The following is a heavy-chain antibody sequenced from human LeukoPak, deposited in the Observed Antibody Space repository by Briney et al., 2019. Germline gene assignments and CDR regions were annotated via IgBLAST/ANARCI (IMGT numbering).Heavy chain of an antibody. CDR3: VRNFDSYNAFDI. D-gene: IGHD3-22*01. CDR1: GGSISSGGYY. Sequence: SETLSLTCTVSGGSISSGGYYWSWIRQHPGKGLEWIGYIYYNGNTYYNPSLKSRLTISGDSSENQFSLKLSSVTAADTAVYYCVRNFDSYNAFDIWGQGTMVTVSS. J-gene: IGHJ3*02. V-gene: IGHV4-31*03. CDR2: IYYNGNT.